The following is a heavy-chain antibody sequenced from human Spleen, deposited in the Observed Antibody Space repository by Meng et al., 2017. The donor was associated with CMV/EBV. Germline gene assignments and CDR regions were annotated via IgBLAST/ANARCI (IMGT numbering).Heavy chain of an antibody. CDR2: ISWDGGST. CDR3: AKDRGSGWYPDY. CDR1: GFTFDDYA. D-gene: IGHD6-19*01. Sequence: GESLKISCAASGFTFDDYAMHWVRQAPGKGLEWVSLISWDGGSTYYADSVKGRFTISRDNSKKSLYLQMNSLRAEDTALYYCAKDRGSGWYPDYWGQGTLVTVSS. V-gene: IGHV3-43D*03. J-gene: IGHJ4*02.